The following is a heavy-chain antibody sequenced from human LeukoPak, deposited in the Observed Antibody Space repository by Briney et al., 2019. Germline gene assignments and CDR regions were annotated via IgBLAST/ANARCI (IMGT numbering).Heavy chain of an antibody. J-gene: IGHJ5*02. D-gene: IGHD3-22*01. CDR3: AKDMPLYYYDSSGYYNWFDP. V-gene: IGHV3-23*01. Sequence: GGSLRLSCAASGFTFSSYAMNWVRQAPGKGLEWVSVIGGGGGITYYADSVKGRFTISRDNSKNTLYLQMNSLRAEDTAVYYCAKDMPLYYYDSSGYYNWFDPWGQGTLVTVSS. CDR2: IGGGGGIT. CDR1: GFTFSSYA.